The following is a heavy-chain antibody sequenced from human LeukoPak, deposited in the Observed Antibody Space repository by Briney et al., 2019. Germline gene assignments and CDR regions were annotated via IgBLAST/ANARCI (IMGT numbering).Heavy chain of an antibody. D-gene: IGHD1-20*01. J-gene: IGHJ4*02. Sequence: ASVKVSCKASGYTFTSYDINWVRQATGQGLEWMGWMNPNSGNTGYAQKFQGRVTITRNTSISTAYMELSSLRSEDTAVYYCARICGITGTSAYCFDYWGQGTLVTVSS. CDR2: MNPNSGNT. CDR3: ARICGITGTSAYCFDY. V-gene: IGHV1-8*03. CDR1: GYTFTSYD.